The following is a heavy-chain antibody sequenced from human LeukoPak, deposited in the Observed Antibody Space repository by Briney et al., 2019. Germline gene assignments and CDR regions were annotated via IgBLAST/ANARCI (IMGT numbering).Heavy chain of an antibody. J-gene: IGHJ4*02. D-gene: IGHD5-12*01. CDR3: ARVGAIVARLPHFDY. CDR1: GFTFGGYW. CDR2: INSDGSRT. V-gene: IGHV3-74*01. Sequence: SGGSLRLSCAASGFTFGGYWMHWVRQAPGKGLVWVSRINSDGSRTIYADSVKGRFTVSRDNAKNTLYLQMNSLRAEDTAVYYCARVGAIVARLPHFDYWGQGTLVTVSS.